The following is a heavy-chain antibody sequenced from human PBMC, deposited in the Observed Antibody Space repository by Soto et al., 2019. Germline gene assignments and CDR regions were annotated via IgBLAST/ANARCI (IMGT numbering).Heavy chain of an antibody. CDR3: ARGYGYGVSSSGWWDWFDP. V-gene: IGHV1-8*01. CDR1: GYTFTSYD. J-gene: IGHJ5*02. Sequence: ASVKVSCKASGYTFTSYDINWVRQATGQGLEWMGWMNPNSGNTGYAQKFQGRVTMTRNTSISTAYMELSSLRSEDTAVYYCARGYGYGVSSSGWWDWFDPWGQGTLVTVSS. D-gene: IGHD6-19*01. CDR2: MNPNSGNT.